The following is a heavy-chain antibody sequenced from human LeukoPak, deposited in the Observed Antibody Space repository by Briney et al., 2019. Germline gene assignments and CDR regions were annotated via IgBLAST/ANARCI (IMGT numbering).Heavy chain of an antibody. CDR1: GGSFSGYC. Sequence: PSETLSLTCAVYGGSFSGYCWSWIRQPPGKGLEWIGEINHSGSTNYNPSLKSRVTISVDTSKNQFSLKLSSVTAADTAVYYCARDIEGSYDILTGTEMYYFDYWGQGTLVTVSS. V-gene: IGHV4-34*01. CDR3: ARDIEGSYDILTGTEMYYFDY. D-gene: IGHD3-9*01. CDR2: INHSGST. J-gene: IGHJ4*02.